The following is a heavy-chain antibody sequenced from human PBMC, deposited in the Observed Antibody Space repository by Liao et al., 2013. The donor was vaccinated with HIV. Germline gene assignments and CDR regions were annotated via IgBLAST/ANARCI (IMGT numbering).Heavy chain of an antibody. CDR2: INHSGST. J-gene: IGHJ4*02. V-gene: IGHV4-34*01. Sequence: QVQLQQWGAGLLKPSETLSLTCAVYGGSFSDYYWSWIRRPPGKGLEWIGEINHSGSTNYNPSLQSRVTISVDTSKNQFSLKLSSVTAADTAVYYCARGYYYDSRTYYNLFLFDYWGQGTQVTVSS. D-gene: IGHD3-22*01. CDR1: GGSFSDYY. CDR3: ARGYYYDSRTYYNLFLFDY.